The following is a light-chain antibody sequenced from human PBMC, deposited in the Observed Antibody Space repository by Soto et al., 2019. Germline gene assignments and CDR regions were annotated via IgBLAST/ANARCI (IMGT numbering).Light chain of an antibody. CDR1: TNDVGDYNY. CDR2: EVS. Sequence: QSVLTQPASVSGSPGQSITISCTGTTNDVGDYNYVAWYQQHSGKVPRLMIYEVSNRPPGVSYRFSGSKSGSTASLTISGLQAEDEADYYCISYAERNSVLFGGGTKVTVL. J-gene: IGLJ3*02. V-gene: IGLV2-14*01. CDR3: ISYAERNSVL.